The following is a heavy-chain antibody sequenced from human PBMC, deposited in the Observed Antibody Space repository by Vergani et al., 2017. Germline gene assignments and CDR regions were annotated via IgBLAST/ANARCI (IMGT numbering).Heavy chain of an antibody. CDR2: IRPYTGHT. Sequence: QVQLVQSGAELKKPGASVSVSCKGSSHTFQTYGISWVRQAPGKGLEWMAWIRPYTGHTIYAQKFQDRVTMTADTSTNTAYMELRSLRSDYTAVYFCARVAPSNSEVTPTAFDVWGQGTMVTVSS. CDR3: ARVAPSNSEVTPTAFDV. D-gene: IGHD1-1*01. CDR1: SHTFQTYG. J-gene: IGHJ3*01. V-gene: IGHV1-18*01.